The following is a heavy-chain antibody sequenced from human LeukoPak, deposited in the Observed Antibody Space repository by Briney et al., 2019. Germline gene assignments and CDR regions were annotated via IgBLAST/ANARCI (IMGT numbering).Heavy chain of an antibody. D-gene: IGHD3-10*01. Sequence: QPGGSLRLSCVVSGITLSNYGMSWVRQAPGKGLEWVSGISERGGSTNYADSVKGRFIISRDTSKNTVYLQMNSLRVEDTAVYYCAKDPRSTRMVAYFDYWGQGTLVTVSS. CDR1: GITLSNYG. CDR2: ISERGGST. V-gene: IGHV3-23*01. CDR3: AKDPRSTRMVAYFDY. J-gene: IGHJ4*02.